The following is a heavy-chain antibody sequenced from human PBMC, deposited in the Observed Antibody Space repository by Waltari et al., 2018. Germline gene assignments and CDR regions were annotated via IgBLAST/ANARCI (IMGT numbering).Heavy chain of an antibody. V-gene: IGHV3-53*01. Sequence: EVQLVEFGGGLIQPGGSLRLSCAASGFNASSNYMSWVRQAPGRGLRWLAVMYRGGSTNYADSAKGRCTISTDTSKNSSHLQMNSLRAEETAVHYCAREIHRDFWSGSFDYWRQGTLVTVSS. J-gene: IGHJ4*02. CDR2: MYRGGST. D-gene: IGHD3-3*01. CDR3: AREIHRDFWSGSFDY. CDR1: GFNASSNY.